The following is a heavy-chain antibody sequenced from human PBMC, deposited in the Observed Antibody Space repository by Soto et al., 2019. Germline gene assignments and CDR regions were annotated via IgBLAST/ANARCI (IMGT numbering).Heavy chain of an antibody. Sequence: PSETLSLTCTVSGGSISSGGYYWSWIRQHPGKGLEWIGYIYYSGSTYYNPSLKSRVTISVDRSKNQFSLKLSSVTAADTAVYYCAALPYYYGWFDPWGQGTLVTVSS. D-gene: IGHD3-10*01. J-gene: IGHJ5*02. CDR1: GGSISSGGYY. V-gene: IGHV4-31*09. CDR2: IYYSGST. CDR3: AALPYYYGWFDP.